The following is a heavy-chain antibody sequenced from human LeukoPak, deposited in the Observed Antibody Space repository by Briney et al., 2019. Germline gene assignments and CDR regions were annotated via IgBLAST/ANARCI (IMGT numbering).Heavy chain of an antibody. V-gene: IGHV4-59*12. CDR3: ARSPVVVVTAPTGAFDI. Sequence: SETLSLTCTVSGGSISSYYWSWIRQPPGKGLEWIGYIYYSGSTNYNPSLKSRVTISVDTSKNQFSLKLSSVTAADTAVYYCARSPVVVVTAPTGAFDIWGQGTMVTVSS. CDR2: IYYSGST. J-gene: IGHJ3*02. D-gene: IGHD2-21*02. CDR1: GGSISSYY.